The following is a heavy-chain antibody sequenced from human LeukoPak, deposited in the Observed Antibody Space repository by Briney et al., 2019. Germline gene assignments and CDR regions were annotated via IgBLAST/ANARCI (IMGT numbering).Heavy chain of an antibody. CDR1: GFTFSNFA. CDR2: ISYDGSNK. J-gene: IGHJ4*02. D-gene: IGHD3-3*01. Sequence: GGSLRLSCATSGFTFSNFAMHWVRQAPGKGLEWVAVISYDGSNKYYADSVKGRFTISRDNSKNTLYLQMNSLRAEDTAVYYCARDPYDFWSGYQDYWGQGTLVTVSS. CDR3: ARDPYDFWSGYQDY. V-gene: IGHV3-30-3*01.